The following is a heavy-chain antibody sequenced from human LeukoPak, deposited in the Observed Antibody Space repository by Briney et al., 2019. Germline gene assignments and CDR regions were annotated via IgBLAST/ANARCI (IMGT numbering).Heavy chain of an antibody. CDR1: GFTFSDHY. Sequence: GGSLRLSCAASGFTFSDHYMSWIRQTPGKWLQWISRITHTGSPIYYADSVKGRFTISRDNAKNSLYLQMNSLRAEDTAVYYCARDPDTSSKVDYWGQGTLVTVSS. CDR3: ARDPDTSSKVDY. J-gene: IGHJ4*02. D-gene: IGHD6-6*01. CDR2: ITHTGSPI. V-gene: IGHV3-11*01.